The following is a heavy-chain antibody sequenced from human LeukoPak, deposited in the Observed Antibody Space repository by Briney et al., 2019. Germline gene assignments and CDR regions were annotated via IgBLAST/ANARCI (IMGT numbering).Heavy chain of an antibody. V-gene: IGHV3-30*18. CDR2: ISYDGSTK. J-gene: IGHJ4*02. Sequence: GGSLRLSCTASGFTFSTYGMHWVRQAPGKGLEWVTLISYDGSTKYYSDSVKGRFTLSRDNSKNTLYLQMNSLRVEDTAVYYCAKSSGSGFDHWGQGTLVTVSS. CDR3: AKSSGSGFDH. CDR1: GFTFSTYG. D-gene: IGHD1-26*01.